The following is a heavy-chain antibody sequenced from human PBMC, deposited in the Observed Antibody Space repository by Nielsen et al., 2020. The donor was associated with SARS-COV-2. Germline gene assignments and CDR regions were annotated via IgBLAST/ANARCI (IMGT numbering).Heavy chain of an antibody. CDR1: GGSVSSGSYY. J-gene: IGHJ5*02. CDR3: ARDVGGWFDP. CDR2: IYYSGST. V-gene: IGHV4-61*01. D-gene: IGHD4-23*01. Sequence: SETLSLTCTVSGGSVSSGSYYWSWIRQPPGKGLEWIGYIYYSGSTYYNPSLKSRVTISVDTSKNQFSLKLSSVTAADTAVYYCARDVGGWFDPWGQGTLVTVSS.